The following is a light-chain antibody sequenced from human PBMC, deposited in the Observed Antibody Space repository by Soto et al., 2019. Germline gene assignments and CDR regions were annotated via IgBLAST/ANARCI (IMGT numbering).Light chain of an antibody. V-gene: IGKV1-39*01. CDR2: AAS. J-gene: IGKJ1*01. Sequence: DIQMTQSQSSLSASIGDRVTITCRASQRITNRLNWYQHRPGKAPRLLIYAASSLESGVPSRFSGSASGTDFTLTISSLQPEDFATYYCQQGYTTLLTFGQGTNVDIK. CDR3: QQGYTTLLT. CDR1: QRITNR.